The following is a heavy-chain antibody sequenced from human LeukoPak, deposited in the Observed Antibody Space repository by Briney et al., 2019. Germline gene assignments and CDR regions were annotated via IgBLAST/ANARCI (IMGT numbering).Heavy chain of an antibody. CDR2: ISGSGGST. Sequence: GGSLRLYCAASGFTFSNYPMSWVPQAPGKGLEWVSTISGSGGSTYYADSVKGRFTISRDNSKNTLDLQMNSLRAEDTAVYYCAKPRDHWGQGTMVTVSS. CDR1: GFTFSNYP. D-gene: IGHD3-10*01. J-gene: IGHJ3*01. V-gene: IGHV3-23*01. CDR3: AKPRDH.